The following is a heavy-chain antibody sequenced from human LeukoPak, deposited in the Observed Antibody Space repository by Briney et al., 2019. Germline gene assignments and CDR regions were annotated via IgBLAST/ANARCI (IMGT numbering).Heavy chain of an antibody. CDR2: ISGDGNAK. CDR1: GFSFSSNS. CDR3: ARDYVYAFDY. J-gene: IGHJ4*02. Sequence: GGSLRLSCAASGFSFSSNSINWVRQAPGRGLEWVSYISGDGNAKHYTDSVKGRFTISRDNAKNALYLQMNSLRAEDTAVYFCARDYVYAFDYWGQGTLVTVSS. V-gene: IGHV3-48*01. D-gene: IGHD2/OR15-2a*01.